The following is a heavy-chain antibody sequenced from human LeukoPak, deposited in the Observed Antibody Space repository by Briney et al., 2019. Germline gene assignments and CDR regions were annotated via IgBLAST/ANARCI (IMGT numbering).Heavy chain of an antibody. V-gene: IGHV1-69*13. Sequence: SVKVSCKTSGGTFSSYAISWVRQAPGQGLEWMGGIIPIFGTANYAQKFQGRVTITADESTSTAYMELSSLRSEDTAVYYCAREGAYCGGDCYSGYYFDYWGQGTLVTVSS. J-gene: IGHJ4*02. CDR3: AREGAYCGGDCYSGYYFDY. CDR2: IIPIFGTA. D-gene: IGHD2-21*02. CDR1: GGTFSSYA.